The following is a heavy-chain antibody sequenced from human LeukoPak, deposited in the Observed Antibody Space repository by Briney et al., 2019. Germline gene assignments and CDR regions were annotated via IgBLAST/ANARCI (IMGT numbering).Heavy chain of an antibody. CDR3: ARVDEGYFDSSGYLSS. CDR1: GDSITSSAFY. V-gene: IGHV4-39*07. J-gene: IGHJ5*02. Sequence: SETLSLTCTVSGDSITSSAFYWGWIRRAPGKGLEWIGNIFHGGNTHYNPSLKSRVSISVDRSKNQVSLNLSSVTAADTAMYYCARVDEGYFDSSGYLSSWGQGILVIVSS. D-gene: IGHD3-22*01. CDR2: IFHGGNT.